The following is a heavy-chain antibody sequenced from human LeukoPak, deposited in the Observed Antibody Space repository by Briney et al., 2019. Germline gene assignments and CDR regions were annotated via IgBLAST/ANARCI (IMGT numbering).Heavy chain of an antibody. V-gene: IGHV4-30-2*01. D-gene: IGHD3-9*01. Sequence: SETLSLTCAVSGGSISSGGYSWSWIRQPPGKGLEWIGYIYHSGSTYYNPSLKSRVTISIDRSKNQFSLKLSSVTAADTAVYYCARSRQYDILTGFDYWGQGTLVTVPS. CDR3: ARSRQYDILTGFDY. CDR2: IYHSGST. J-gene: IGHJ4*02. CDR1: GGSISSGGYS.